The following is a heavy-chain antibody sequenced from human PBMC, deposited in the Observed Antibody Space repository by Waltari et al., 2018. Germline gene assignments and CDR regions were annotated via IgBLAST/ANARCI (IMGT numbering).Heavy chain of an antibody. CDR1: GGSFSGYY. D-gene: IGHD3-10*01. Sequence: QVQLQQWGAGLLKPSETLSLTCAVYGGSFSGYYWSWIRQPPRKGLEWIGEINHSGSTNYNPSLKSRVTISVDTSKNQFSLKLSSVTAADTAVYYCARVAQGKEFYYYYYMDVWGKGTTVTVSS. J-gene: IGHJ6*03. V-gene: IGHV4-34*01. CDR3: ARVAQGKEFYYYYYMDV. CDR2: INHSGST.